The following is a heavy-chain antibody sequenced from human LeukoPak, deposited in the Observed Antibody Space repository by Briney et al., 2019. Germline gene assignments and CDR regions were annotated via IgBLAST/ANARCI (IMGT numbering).Heavy chain of an antibody. D-gene: IGHD3-10*01. CDR2: VSSMLSYI. CDR3: ARALYYYGSGSLYGMDV. Sequence: GGSLRLSCAPSGFTFSSYSMIGVRQAPGKGREWVSSVSSMLSYIYYADSVKGRFTISRDNAKNSLYLQMNSLRAEDTAVYYCARALYYYGSGSLYGMDVWGQGTTVTVSS. J-gene: IGHJ6*02. V-gene: IGHV3-21*01. CDR1: GFTFSSYS.